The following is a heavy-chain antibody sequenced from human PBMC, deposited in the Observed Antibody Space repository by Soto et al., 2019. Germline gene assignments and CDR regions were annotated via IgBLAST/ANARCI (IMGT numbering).Heavy chain of an antibody. J-gene: IGHJ4*02. Sequence: GASVKVSCKASGGTFSSYAISWVRQAPGQGLEWMGGIIPIFGTANYAQKFQGRVTITADESTSTAYMELSSLRSEDTAVYYCASGTPRISRYSTQRPYYFDYWGQGTLVTVSS. CDR1: GGTFSSYA. V-gene: IGHV1-69*13. D-gene: IGHD5-12*01. CDR3: ASGTPRISRYSTQRPYYFDY. CDR2: IIPIFGTA.